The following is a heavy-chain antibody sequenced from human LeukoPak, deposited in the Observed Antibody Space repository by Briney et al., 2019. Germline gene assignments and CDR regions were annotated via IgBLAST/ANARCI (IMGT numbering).Heavy chain of an antibody. CDR1: GFTFSSYG. CDR3: AKLSDSDRIAVAGSDAFDI. Sequence: PGGSLRLSCAASGFTFSSYGMHWLRQAPGKGLEGVAFIGYGGSNKYYADSVKGRFTISRDNSKNTLYLQMNSLRAEDTAVYYCAKLSDSDRIAVAGSDAFDIWGQGTMVTVSS. CDR2: IGYGGSNK. V-gene: IGHV3-30*02. D-gene: IGHD6-19*01. J-gene: IGHJ3*02.